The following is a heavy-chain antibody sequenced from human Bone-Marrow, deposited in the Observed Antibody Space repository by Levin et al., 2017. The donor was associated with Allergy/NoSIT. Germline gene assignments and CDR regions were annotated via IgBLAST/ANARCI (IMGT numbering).Heavy chain of an antibody. CDR3: VRYHYDSSGFSPYYCYGLDV. J-gene: IGHJ6*02. D-gene: IGHD3-22*01. CDR2: ISGYNRRT. V-gene: IGHV1-18*04. CDR1: GYTFTSHG. Sequence: ASVKVSCKASGYTFTSHGISWVRQAPGQGLEWMGWISGYNRRTNTAQKFQGRVTMTTDTATSTAYMELRSLRSDDTAVYYCVRYHYDSSGFSPYYCYGLDVWGQGTTVTVSS.